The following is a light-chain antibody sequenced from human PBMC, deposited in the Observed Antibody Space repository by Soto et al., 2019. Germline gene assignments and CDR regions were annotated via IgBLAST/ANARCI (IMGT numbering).Light chain of an antibody. CDR1: QSVSSYY. CDR3: QQCARNWHPWT. CDR2: AAS. J-gene: IGKJ1*01. V-gene: IGKV3D-20*02. Sequence: EIVLTQSPGTLSLSPGERATLSCRASQSVSSYYLAWYQQKPGQAPRLLIYAASSRATGIPDRFSGGGSGTDFTLTSSRLEPEDFAVYYGQQCARNWHPWT.